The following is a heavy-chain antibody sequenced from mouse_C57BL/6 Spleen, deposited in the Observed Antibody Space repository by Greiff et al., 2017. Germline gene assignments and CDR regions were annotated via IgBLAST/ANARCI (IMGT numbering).Heavy chain of an antibody. Sequence: QVTLKESGPGILQSSQTLSLTCSFSGFSLSTSGMGVSWIRQPSGKGLEWLAHIYWDDDKRYNPSLKSRLTISKDTSRNQVFLKITSVDTADTATYYCAGVYGDYEAYWGQGTLVTVSA. CDR2: IYWDDDK. V-gene: IGHV8-12*01. CDR1: GFSLSTSGMG. CDR3: AGVYGDYEAY. J-gene: IGHJ3*01. D-gene: IGHD2-13*01.